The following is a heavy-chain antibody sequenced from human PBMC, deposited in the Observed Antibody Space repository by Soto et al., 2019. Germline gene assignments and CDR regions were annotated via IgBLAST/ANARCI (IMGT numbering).Heavy chain of an antibody. CDR3: ARGQGIQGPYYFDY. D-gene: IGHD5-18*01. CDR1: GGAISSYY. CDR2: IYYSGST. V-gene: IGHV4-59*01. J-gene: IGHJ4*02. Sequence: QVQLQESGPGLVKPSETLSLTCTVSGGAISSYYWSWIRQPPGKGLEWIGYIYYSGSTNYNPSLKSRVTISTDTSKNQFSLKLRSVTAADTAVYYCARGQGIQGPYYFDYWGQGPLVTVSS.